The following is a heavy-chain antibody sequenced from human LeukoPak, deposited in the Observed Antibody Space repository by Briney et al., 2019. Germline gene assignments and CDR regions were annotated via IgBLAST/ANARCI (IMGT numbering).Heavy chain of an antibody. CDR1: GDSVSSNSAA. CDR2: TYYRSEWYN. Sequence: SQTLSLTCAISGDSVSSNSAAWNWIRQSPSRGLEWLGRTYYRSEWYNDYAASVKSRITINPDTSKNQFSLQLNSETPEDTAVYYCARQIAARRAFDIWGQGTMVTVSS. D-gene: IGHD6-6*01. V-gene: IGHV6-1*01. J-gene: IGHJ3*02. CDR3: ARQIAARRAFDI.